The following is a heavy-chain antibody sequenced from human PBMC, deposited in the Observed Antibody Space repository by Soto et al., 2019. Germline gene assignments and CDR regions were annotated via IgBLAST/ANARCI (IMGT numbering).Heavy chain of an antibody. D-gene: IGHD5-18*01. CDR1: GGSFSGYY. V-gene: IGHV4-34*01. CDR3: ARGRYSYGWMGVSWFDP. CDR2: INHSGST. J-gene: IGHJ5*02. Sequence: SETLSLTCAVYGGSFSGYYWSWIRQPPGKGLEWIGEINHSGSTNYSPSLKSRVTISVDTSKNQFSLKLSSVTAADTAVYYCARGRYSYGWMGVSWFDPWGQGTLVTVSS.